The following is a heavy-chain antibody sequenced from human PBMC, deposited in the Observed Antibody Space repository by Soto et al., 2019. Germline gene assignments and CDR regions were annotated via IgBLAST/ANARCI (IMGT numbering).Heavy chain of an antibody. Sequence: PGGSLRLSCAASGFSFSTYVMHWVRQVPGKGLEWVAVISYDGSTKSYADSVKGRFTISRDNSKNTLYLQLNSLRAEDTAVYHCVKEDRGWVRLTSSFPPSPFDRWGRGTLVTVSS. CDR3: VKEDRGWVRLTSSFPPSPFDR. V-gene: IGHV3-30*18. CDR1: GFSFSTYV. J-gene: IGHJ4*02. D-gene: IGHD2-15*01. CDR2: ISYDGSTK.